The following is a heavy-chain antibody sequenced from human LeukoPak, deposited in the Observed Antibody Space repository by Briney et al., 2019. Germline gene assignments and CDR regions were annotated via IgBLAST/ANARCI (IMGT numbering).Heavy chain of an antibody. CDR3: ARGVGLKYYFDS. Sequence: PSETLSLTCTVSGGGIHNFYCNWIRQPAGKGLEWIGRIYSTGSTNYNPSLRSRVTMSVDTSKNQFYLKLSSVAAADTAIYYCARGVGLKYYFDSWGQGTLVTVSS. CDR2: IYSTGST. J-gene: IGHJ4*02. D-gene: IGHD3-16*01. CDR1: GGGIHNFY. V-gene: IGHV4-4*07.